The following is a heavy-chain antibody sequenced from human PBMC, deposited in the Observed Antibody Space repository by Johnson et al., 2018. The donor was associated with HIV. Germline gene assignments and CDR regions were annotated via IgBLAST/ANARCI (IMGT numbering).Heavy chain of an antibody. CDR1: GFTFSSYA. CDR2: ISNDVSNK. J-gene: IGHJ3*02. CDR3: ARDRDCGGDCDAFDI. D-gene: IGHD2-21*02. Sequence: QVQLVESGGGVVQPGRSLRLSCAVSGFTFSSYAMPWVRQAPGKGLEWVAVISNDVSNKYSAESVGCRFTISRDNAKNKLFLKMNSLGAEDTAVYYCARDRDCGGDCDAFDIWGQGTMVTVSS. V-gene: IGHV3-30-3*01.